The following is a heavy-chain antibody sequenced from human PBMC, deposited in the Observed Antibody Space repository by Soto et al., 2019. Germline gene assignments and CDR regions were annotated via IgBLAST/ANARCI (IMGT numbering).Heavy chain of an antibody. CDR1: GGSISSHY. Sequence: SETLSLTCTVSGGSISSHYWSWVRQAPGKGLEWIGHIYYRGSTNYNPSLRSRSTISVDASKSQFSLKLNSVTTADTAVYYCARDGREASGMDVWGQGTKVTVSS. CDR2: IYYRGST. J-gene: IGHJ6*02. V-gene: IGHV4-59*11. CDR3: ARDGREASGMDV. D-gene: IGHD1-26*01.